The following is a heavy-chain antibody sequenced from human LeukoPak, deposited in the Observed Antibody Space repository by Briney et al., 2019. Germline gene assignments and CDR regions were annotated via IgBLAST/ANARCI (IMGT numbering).Heavy chain of an antibody. CDR1: GFTFSSYA. CDR3: ARGSYGPFDY. Sequence: GGSLRLSCAASGFTFSSYAMSWVRQAPGKGLEWVANIKQDGSEKYYVDSVKGRFTISRDNAKNSLYLQMNSLRAEDTAVYYCARGSYGPFDYWGQGTLVTVSS. V-gene: IGHV3-7*03. J-gene: IGHJ4*02. CDR2: IKQDGSEK. D-gene: IGHD2-21*01.